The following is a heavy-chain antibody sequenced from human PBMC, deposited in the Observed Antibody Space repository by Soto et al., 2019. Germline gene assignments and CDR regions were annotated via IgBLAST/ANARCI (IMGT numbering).Heavy chain of an antibody. D-gene: IGHD1-1*01. Sequence: QVHLVQSGAEVKKPGASVKVSCKGSGYTFTSYGITWVRQAPGQGLEWMGWISAHNGNTNYAQKFQGRVTVTRDTSTRTAYMELRSLRSDDTAVYYCARGRYGDYWGQGARVTVSS. J-gene: IGHJ4*02. CDR1: GYTFTSYG. V-gene: IGHV1-18*01. CDR3: ARGRYGDY. CDR2: ISAHNGNT.